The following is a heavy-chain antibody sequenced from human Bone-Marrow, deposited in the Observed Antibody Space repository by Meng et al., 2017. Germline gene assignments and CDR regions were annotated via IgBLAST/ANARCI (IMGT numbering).Heavy chain of an antibody. V-gene: IGHV4-34*01. CDR3: ARGPTTMAHDFDY. CDR1: GGSFSDYY. Sequence: QVPLRVWGAGLLKPSGTLSLTCVVSGGSFSDYYWSWIRQPPGKGLEWIGEINHSGSTNYNPSLESRATISVDTSQNNLSLKLSSVTAADSAVYYCARGPTTMAHDFDYWGQGTLVTVSS. J-gene: IGHJ4*02. CDR2: INHSGST. D-gene: IGHD4-11*01.